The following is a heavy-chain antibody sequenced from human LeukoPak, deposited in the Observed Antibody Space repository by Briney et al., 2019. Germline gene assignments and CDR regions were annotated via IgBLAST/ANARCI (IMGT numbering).Heavy chain of an antibody. J-gene: IGHJ4*02. CDR2: INSNGSST. CDR1: GFTFSSYW. Sequence: PGGSLRLSCAASGFTFSSYWMHWVRQAPGKGLVWVSRINSNGSSTTYADSVKGRFTISRDNAKNTLYLQMNSLRAEDTAVYYCARMEVRGLIRNLDKWGQGTLVTVSS. CDR3: ARMEVRGLIRNLDK. V-gene: IGHV3-74*01. D-gene: IGHD3-10*01.